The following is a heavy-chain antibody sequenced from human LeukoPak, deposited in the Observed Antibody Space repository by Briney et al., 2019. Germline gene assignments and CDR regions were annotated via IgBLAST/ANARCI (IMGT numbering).Heavy chain of an antibody. CDR1: GFTFSSYA. V-gene: IGHV3-30*01. J-gene: IGHJ4*02. CDR2: ISYDGSNK. CDR3: ASAYYGSGTNLDY. Sequence: GGSLRLSCAASGFTFSSYAMHWVRQAPGKGLEWVAVISYDGSNKYYADSVKGRFTISRDNSKNTLYLQMNSLRAGDTAVYYCASAYYGSGTNLDYWGQGTLVTVSS. D-gene: IGHD3-10*01.